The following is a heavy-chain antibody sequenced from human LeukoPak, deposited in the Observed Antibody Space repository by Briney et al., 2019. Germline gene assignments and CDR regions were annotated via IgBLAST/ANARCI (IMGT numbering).Heavy chain of an antibody. CDR1: GFTFDDYA. Sequence: GGSLRLSCAASGFTFDDYAMHWVRQAPGKGLEWVSLISVDGGSTYYADSVKGRFTISRDNSKNSLYLQMNSLRTEDTALYYCAKDNGDHPENAFDIWGQGTMVTVSS. CDR2: ISVDGGST. D-gene: IGHD4-17*01. V-gene: IGHV3-43*02. J-gene: IGHJ3*02. CDR3: AKDNGDHPENAFDI.